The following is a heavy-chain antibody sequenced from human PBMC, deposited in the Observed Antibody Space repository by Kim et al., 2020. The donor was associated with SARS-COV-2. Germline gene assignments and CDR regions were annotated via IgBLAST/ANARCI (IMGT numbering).Heavy chain of an antibody. V-gene: IGHV3-23*01. D-gene: IGHD2-21*01. CDR3: ANCGGGNRWAYHQGMDV. J-gene: IGHJ6*01. CDR2: ISDSGETT. CDR1: GFTFSNYG. Sequence: GGSLRLSCAASGFTFSNYGLSWIRQAPGEGLEWVSSISDSGETTYYADSVKGRFTISRDNSKNTLYLQMNGLRIDDTAVYYCANCGGGNRWAYHQGMDV.